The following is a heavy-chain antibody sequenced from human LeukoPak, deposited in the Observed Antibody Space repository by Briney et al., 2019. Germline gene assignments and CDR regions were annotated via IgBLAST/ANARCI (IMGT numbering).Heavy chain of an antibody. CDR2: IHYIGDST. CDR3: ARASIAVAGTFEYYFDY. V-gene: IGHV3-23*01. Sequence: GGSLRLSCAASGFTLGNYVMSWVRQAPGKGLKWVSSIHYIGDSTYYADSVKGRFTISRDNAKNSLYLQMNSLRAEDTAVYYCARASIAVAGTFEYYFDYWGQGTLVTVSS. CDR1: GFTLGNYV. D-gene: IGHD6-19*01. J-gene: IGHJ4*02.